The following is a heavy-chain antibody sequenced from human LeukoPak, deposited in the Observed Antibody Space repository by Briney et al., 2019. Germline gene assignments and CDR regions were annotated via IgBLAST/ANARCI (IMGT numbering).Heavy chain of an antibody. D-gene: IGHD5-24*01. CDR3: AGWLQLGGAFDI. V-gene: IGHV3-30*04. CDR2: ISYDGSNK. CDR1: GFTFSSYA. Sequence: GGSLRLSCAASGFTFSSYAMHWVRQAPGKGLEWVAVISYDGSNKYYADSVKGRFTISRDNSKNTLYLQMNSLRAEDTAVYYCAGWLQLGGAFDIWGQGTMVTVSS. J-gene: IGHJ3*02.